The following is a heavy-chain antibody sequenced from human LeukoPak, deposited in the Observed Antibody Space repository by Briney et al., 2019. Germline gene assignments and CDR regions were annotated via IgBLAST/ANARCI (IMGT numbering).Heavy chain of an antibody. Sequence: ASVKVSCKVSGYTLTELSMHWVRQAPGKGLEWMGGFDPEDGETIYAQKCQGGVTMTEDTSTDTAYMELSSLRSEDTAVYYCATKIVGASRGYNWFDPWGQGTLVTVSS. CDR3: ATKIVGASRGYNWFDP. J-gene: IGHJ5*02. CDR2: FDPEDGET. D-gene: IGHD1-26*01. V-gene: IGHV1-24*01. CDR1: GYTLTELS.